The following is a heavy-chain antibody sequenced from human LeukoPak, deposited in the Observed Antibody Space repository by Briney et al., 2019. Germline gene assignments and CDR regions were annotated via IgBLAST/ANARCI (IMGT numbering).Heavy chain of an antibody. Sequence: GASVKVSCKASGYTFTSYGISWVRQAPGQGLEWMGWISAYNGNTNYAQKLQGRVTMTTDTSTTTAYMDLRSLRSDDTAVYYCARERYSYASGSSPLDYWGQGTLVTVSS. CDR1: GYTFTSYG. CDR3: ARERYSYASGSSPLDY. J-gene: IGHJ4*02. CDR2: ISAYNGNT. V-gene: IGHV1-18*01. D-gene: IGHD3-10*01.